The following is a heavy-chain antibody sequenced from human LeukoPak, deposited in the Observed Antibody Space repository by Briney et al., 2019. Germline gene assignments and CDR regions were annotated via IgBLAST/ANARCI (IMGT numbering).Heavy chain of an antibody. CDR1: GFTFSSYW. J-gene: IGHJ6*02. V-gene: IGHV3-74*01. D-gene: IGHD3-22*01. Sequence: GGSLRLSCVASGFTFSSYWMHWVRQDPRKGLVWVSRINGDGRNINYADSVRGRFTISRDNVKNVLYLQMNSLRPEDTALYYCAKDLSSAITSALVLDVWGQGTTVIVS. CDR3: AKDLSSAITSALVLDV. CDR2: INGDGRNI.